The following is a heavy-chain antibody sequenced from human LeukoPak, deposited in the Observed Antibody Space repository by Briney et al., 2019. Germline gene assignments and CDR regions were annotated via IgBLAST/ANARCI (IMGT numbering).Heavy chain of an antibody. D-gene: IGHD2-2*01. V-gene: IGHV1-69*05. CDR2: IIPIFGTA. CDR1: GGTFSSYA. J-gene: IGHJ4*02. CDR3: ARGLTRCTSCYSY. Sequence: SAKVSCKASGGTFSSYAISWVRQAPGQGLEWMGGIIPIFGTANYAQKFQGRVTITTDESTSTAYMELGSLRSEDTAVYYCARGLTRCTSCYSYWGQGTLVTVSS.